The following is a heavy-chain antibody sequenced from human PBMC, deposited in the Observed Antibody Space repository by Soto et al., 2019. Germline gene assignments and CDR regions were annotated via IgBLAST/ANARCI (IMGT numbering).Heavy chain of an antibody. CDR1: GFSFSSYW. V-gene: IGHV3-74*01. CDR3: ASVRQGDWYFDL. CDR2: IKTDGSII. Sequence: EVQLVESGGGLVQPGGSLRLSCAASGFSFSSYWMHWVSQAPGKGLVWVSRIKTDGSIITYADSVKGRFTISRDNAKNTLYLQMNTLRAEDMAVYYCASVRQGDWYFDLWGRGPLVSGSS. D-gene: IGHD3-16*01. J-gene: IGHJ2*01.